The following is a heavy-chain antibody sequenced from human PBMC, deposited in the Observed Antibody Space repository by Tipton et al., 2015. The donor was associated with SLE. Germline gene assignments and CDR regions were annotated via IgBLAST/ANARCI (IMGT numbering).Heavy chain of an antibody. J-gene: IGHJ4*02. D-gene: IGHD6-19*01. Sequence: SLRLSCAASGFTFSSYAMNWVRQAPGKGLEWVSTISGGGGTTYYADSVKGRFTISRDNSKNTLYLQMNSLRAEDTAVDYCAKAYSSGRYLFGYWGQGTLVTVSS. CDR1: GFTFSSYA. V-gene: IGHV3-23*01. CDR3: AKAYSSGRYLFGY. CDR2: ISGGGGTT.